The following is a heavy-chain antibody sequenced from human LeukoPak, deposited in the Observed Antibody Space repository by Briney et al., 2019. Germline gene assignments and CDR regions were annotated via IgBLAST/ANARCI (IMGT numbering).Heavy chain of an antibody. CDR2: ISTSGSTI. CDR1: GFTFSSYE. CDR3: ASEIVATN. Sequence: PGGSLRLSCAASGFTFSSYEMNWVRQAPGKRLEWVSYISTSGSTIYYADSVKGRFTISRDNAKNSLYLQMNSLRAEDTAVYYCASEIVATNWGQGTLVTVSS. V-gene: IGHV3-48*03. D-gene: IGHD5-12*01. J-gene: IGHJ4*02.